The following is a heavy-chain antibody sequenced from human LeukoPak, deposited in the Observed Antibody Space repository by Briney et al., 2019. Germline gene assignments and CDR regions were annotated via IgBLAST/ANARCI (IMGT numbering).Heavy chain of an antibody. V-gene: IGHV3-21*01. J-gene: IGHJ4*02. CDR1: GFTFSSYS. D-gene: IGHD6-19*01. Sequence: PGGSLRLSCAASGFTFSSYSMNWVRQAPGKGLEWVSSISSSSSYIYYADSVKGRFTISRDNAKNSLYLQMNSLRAEDTAVYYCARDHHAAGIAVADPDDYWGQGTLVTVSS. CDR2: ISSSSSYI. CDR3: ARDHHAAGIAVADPDDY.